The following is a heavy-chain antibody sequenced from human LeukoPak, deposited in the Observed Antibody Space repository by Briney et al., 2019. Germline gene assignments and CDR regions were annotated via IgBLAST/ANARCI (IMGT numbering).Heavy chain of an antibody. CDR1: GGSISSSSYY. V-gene: IGHV4-39*01. CDR3: ARHRVPAAIGWFDP. J-gene: IGHJ5*02. CDR2: IYYSGST. D-gene: IGHD2-2*01. Sequence: SETLSLTCTVSGGSISSSSYYWGWIRQPPGKGLEWIGSIYYSGSTYYNPSLKSRVTISVYTSKNQFSLKLSSVTAADTAVYYCARHRVPAAIGWFDPWGQGTLVTVSS.